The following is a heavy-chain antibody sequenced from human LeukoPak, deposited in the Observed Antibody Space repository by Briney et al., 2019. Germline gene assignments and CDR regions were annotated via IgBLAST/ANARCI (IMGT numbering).Heavy chain of an antibody. Sequence: GGSLSLSCAASGLTVSSNYMNWVRQAPARGLEWVSVIYSGDNKYHADSVQARLTLSRNSSKNTMYLQMNILRAEDTAEYYCARDTVTTFRFRDYYYYGMDVWGQGTTVTVSS. CDR3: ARDTVTTFRFRDYYYYGMDV. CDR1: GLTVSSNY. CDR2: IYSGDNK. J-gene: IGHJ6*02. V-gene: IGHV3-53*01. D-gene: IGHD4-17*01.